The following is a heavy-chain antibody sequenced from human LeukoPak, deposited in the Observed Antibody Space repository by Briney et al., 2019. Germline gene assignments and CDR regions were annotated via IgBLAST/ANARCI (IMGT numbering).Heavy chain of an antibody. D-gene: IGHD6-19*01. CDR2: ITSPVGRI. V-gene: IGHV3-21*01. CDR1: GFTFSTYS. J-gene: IGHJ4*02. Sequence: GGSLRLSCAASGFTFSTYSMNWVRQAPGKGLEWVSSITSPVGRIYYANSLKGRITISRDNARSSLYLQMNSLRAEDTAVYYCATDGRSSGWYGFDYWGLGTLVTVSS. CDR3: ATDGRSSGWYGFDY.